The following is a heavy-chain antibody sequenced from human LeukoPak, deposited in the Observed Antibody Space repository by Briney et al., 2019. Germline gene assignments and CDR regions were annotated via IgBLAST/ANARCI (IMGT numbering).Heavy chain of an antibody. CDR1: GYTFNRHG. Sequence: ASVKVSCKASGYTFNRHGISWVRQAPGQGLEWMGGIIPIFGTANYAQKFQGRVTITTDESTSTAYMELSSLRSEDTAVYYCAASYSSSWYPQPPNYWGQGTLVTVSS. V-gene: IGHV1-69*05. CDR3: AASYSSSWYPQPPNY. D-gene: IGHD6-13*01. J-gene: IGHJ4*02. CDR2: IIPIFGTA.